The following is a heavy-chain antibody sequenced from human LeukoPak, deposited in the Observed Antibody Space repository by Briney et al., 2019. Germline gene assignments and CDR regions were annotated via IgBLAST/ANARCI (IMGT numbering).Heavy chain of an antibody. J-gene: IGHJ4*02. D-gene: IGHD3-22*01. V-gene: IGHV3-23*01. CDR3: ARSPYYDSSGYYYLFDY. CDR2: ISDSGGINT. Sequence: GSLRLSCATSGFTFSSYAMSWVRQAPGKGLEWGAGISDSGGINTFYADSVKGRFTISRDNSKNTLYLQVNSLRVDDTAVYYCARSPYYDSSGYYYLFDYWGQGTLVTVSS. CDR1: GFTFSSYA.